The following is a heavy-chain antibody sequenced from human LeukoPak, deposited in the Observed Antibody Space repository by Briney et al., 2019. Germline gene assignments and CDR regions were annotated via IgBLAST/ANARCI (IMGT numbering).Heavy chain of an antibody. CDR3: ARGVTIFGVVIIRGKNWFDP. V-gene: IGHV4-34*01. D-gene: IGHD3-3*01. CDR1: GGSFSGYY. J-gene: IGHJ5*02. CDR2: INHSGST. Sequence: SETLSLTCAVYGGSFSGYYWSWIRQPPGKGLEWIGEINHSGSTNYNPSLKSRVTIPVDTSKNQFSLKLSSVTAADTAVYYCARGVTIFGVVIIRGKNWFDPWGQGTLVTVSS.